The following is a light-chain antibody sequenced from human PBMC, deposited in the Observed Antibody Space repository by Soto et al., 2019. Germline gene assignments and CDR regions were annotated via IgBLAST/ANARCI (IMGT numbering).Light chain of an antibody. J-gene: IGKJ4*01. CDR2: GAS. CDR3: QQYKDWPLT. V-gene: IGKV3-15*01. Sequence: ERVLTQSPATLSVSPGERATLSCRASQSVGSNLAWYQQKPGQVPRLLMYGASTRATGVPARFSGSGSGPEFTLTISSLQSEDFAVYYCQQYKDWPLTFGGGNQVDI. CDR1: QSVGSN.